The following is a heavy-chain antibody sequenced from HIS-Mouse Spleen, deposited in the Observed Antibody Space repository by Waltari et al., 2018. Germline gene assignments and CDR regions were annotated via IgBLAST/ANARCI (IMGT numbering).Heavy chain of an antibody. CDR1: GGSISSSSYY. Sequence: QLQLQESGPGLVKPSETLSLTCTVSGGSISSSSYYWGWIRQPPGKGLGWIGSIYYSGGTSYNPSLKSRVTRSVDTSKNQFSLKLSSVTAADTAVYYCAREIPYSSSWYDWYFDLWGRGTLVTVSS. J-gene: IGHJ2*01. CDR2: IYYSGGT. CDR3: AREIPYSSSWYDWYFDL. D-gene: IGHD6-13*01. V-gene: IGHV4-39*07.